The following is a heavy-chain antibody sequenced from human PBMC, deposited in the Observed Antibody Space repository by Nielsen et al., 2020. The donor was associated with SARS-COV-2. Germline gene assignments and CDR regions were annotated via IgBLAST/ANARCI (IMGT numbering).Heavy chain of an antibody. CDR3: VKDREGNDFWSGYLGDY. CDR1: GFTFSSYA. J-gene: IGHJ4*02. V-gene: IGHV3-30*04. D-gene: IGHD3-3*01. CDR2: ISYDGSNK. Sequence: GESLKISCAASGFTFSSYAMHWVRQAPGKGLEWVAVISYDGSNKYYADSVKGRFTISRDNSKNTLYLQMNSLRAEDTAVYYCVKDREGNDFWSGYLGDYWGQGTLVTVFS.